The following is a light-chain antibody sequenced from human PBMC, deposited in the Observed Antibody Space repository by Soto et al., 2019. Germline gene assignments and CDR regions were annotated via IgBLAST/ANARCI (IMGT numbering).Light chain of an antibody. J-gene: IGKJ3*01. CDR1: QSVSNNY. V-gene: IGKV3-20*01. Sequence: EIVLTQSPGTLSLSPGERATLSCRASQSVSNNYLAWYQQKPGQAPRLLIYGAYTRVTGIPDRFSGSGSGTDFTLTISRLEPEDFAVYYCQQYGGSPLTFGPGTKVDIK. CDR2: GAY. CDR3: QQYGGSPLT.